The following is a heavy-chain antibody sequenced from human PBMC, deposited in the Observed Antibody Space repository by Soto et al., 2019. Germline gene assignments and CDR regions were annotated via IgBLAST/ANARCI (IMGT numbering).Heavy chain of an antibody. D-gene: IGHD3-3*01. J-gene: IGHJ5*02. CDR1: GVSITSGDYY. V-gene: IGHV4-30-4*01. Sequence: SETLSLTCTVSGVSITSGDYYWNWIRQPPGKGLEWIGNIDYRGNTYYNPSLKSRLTISLDTSKNQFSLKLTSVTAADTAIYYCASFGVASMNWFDPWGQGTLVTVS. CDR3: ASFGVASMNWFDP. CDR2: IDYRGNT.